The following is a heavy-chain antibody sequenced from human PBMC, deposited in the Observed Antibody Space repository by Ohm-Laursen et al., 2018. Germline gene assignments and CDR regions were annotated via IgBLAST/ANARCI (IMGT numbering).Heavy chain of an antibody. CDR3: TRGGDNGAFDI. CDR1: GFTFSNSW. J-gene: IGHJ3*02. V-gene: IGHV3-74*01. CDR2: VNIDGSIT. Sequence: SLRLSCAAPGFTFSNSWMHWVRQAPGKGLVWVSRVNIDGSITTYADSVKGRFTISRDNAKSTLYLQLNSLRAEDTAMYYCTRGGDNGAFDIWGQGTMVTVSS. D-gene: IGHD5-24*01.